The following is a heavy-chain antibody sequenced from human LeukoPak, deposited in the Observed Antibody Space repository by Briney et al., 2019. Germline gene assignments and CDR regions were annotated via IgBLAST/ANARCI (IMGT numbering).Heavy chain of an antibody. CDR3: ARDPYYYGSGRAFDI. CDR1: GGSISSGGYS. Sequence: PSETLSLTCAVSGGSISSGGYSWRWIRQPPGKGLEWIGYIYYSGSTYYNPSLKSRVTISVDTSKNQFSLKLSSVTAADTAVYYCARDPYYYGSGRAFDIWGQGTMVTVSS. CDR2: IYYSGST. V-gene: IGHV4-30-4*07. J-gene: IGHJ3*02. D-gene: IGHD3-10*01.